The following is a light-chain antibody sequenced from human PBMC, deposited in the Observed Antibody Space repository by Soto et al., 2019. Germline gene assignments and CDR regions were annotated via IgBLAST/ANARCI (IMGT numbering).Light chain of an antibody. J-gene: IGLJ1*01. V-gene: IGLV2-14*01. Sequence: QSALTQPASVSGSPGQSITISCTGSTSDVGSYNYVSWYKHHPGQAPQLMIYEVSNRPSGVSNRFSGSKSGNTASLTISRLQADDEGDYYCSSKTSSSSPVVFGTGTKVTVL. CDR2: EVS. CDR1: TSDVGSYNY. CDR3: SSKTSSSSPVV.